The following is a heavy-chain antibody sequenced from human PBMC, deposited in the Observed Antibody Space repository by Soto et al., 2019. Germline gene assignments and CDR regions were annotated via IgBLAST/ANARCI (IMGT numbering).Heavy chain of an antibody. CDR1: SGSISSSNW. CDR2: IYHSGST. V-gene: IGHV4-4*02. Sequence: PSETLSLTCAVSSGSISSSNWWSWVRQPPGKGLEWIGEIYHSGSTNYNPSLKSRVTISVDKSKNQFSLKLSSVTAADTAVYYCARDQGCCSGGSSSTDRGAFDISGQGTMVTVSS. CDR3: ARDQGCCSGGSSSTDRGAFDI. D-gene: IGHD2-15*01. J-gene: IGHJ3*02.